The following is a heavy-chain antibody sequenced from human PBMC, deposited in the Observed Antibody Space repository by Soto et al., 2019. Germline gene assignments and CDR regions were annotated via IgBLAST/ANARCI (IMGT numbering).Heavy chain of an antibody. V-gene: IGHV4-30-4*01. D-gene: IGHD5-12*01. J-gene: IGHJ5*02. CDR1: GGSISRDDYY. CDR2: IYHSGTT. Sequence: SETLSLTCTVSGGSISRDDYYWSWIRQPPGKGLEWIGYIYHSGTTYYNPSLKSRITMSVDTSKNQFSLSLTSVTAADTAVYFCARDIPSSGGYDNWLDPWGQGTLVTVSS. CDR3: ARDIPSSGGYDNWLDP.